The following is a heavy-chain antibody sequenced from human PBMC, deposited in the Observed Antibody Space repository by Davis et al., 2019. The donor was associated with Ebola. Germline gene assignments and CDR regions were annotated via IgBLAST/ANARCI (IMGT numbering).Heavy chain of an antibody. V-gene: IGHV3-30*19. J-gene: IGHJ6*04. CDR1: GFTFSSYG. D-gene: IGHD5-12*01. Sequence: PGGSLRLSCAASGFTFSSYGMHWVRQAPGKGLEWVAVISFHGSNEYYADSVKGRFTISRDNSKNTLYLQINSLREEDTAVYFCARTPPYSGHEYRYYYQYYGMDVWGKGTTVTVSS. CDR3: ARTPPYSGHEYRYYYQYYGMDV. CDR2: ISFHGSNE.